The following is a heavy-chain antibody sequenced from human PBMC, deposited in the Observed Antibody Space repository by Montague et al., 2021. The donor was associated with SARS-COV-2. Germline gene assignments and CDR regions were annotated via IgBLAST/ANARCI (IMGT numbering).Heavy chain of an antibody. Sequence: SETLSLTCAVYGGSFSGYYWSWIRQPPGKGLEWIGEITHSGSTNYNPSLKSRVTISLDTSTNQISLKLSSVTAADTAVYYCARGRYSSSWYGTKYYFDYWGQGTLVTVSS. D-gene: IGHD6-13*01. CDR3: ARGRYSSSWYGTKYYFDY. CDR2: ITHSGST. CDR1: GGSFSGYY. V-gene: IGHV4-34*01. J-gene: IGHJ4*02.